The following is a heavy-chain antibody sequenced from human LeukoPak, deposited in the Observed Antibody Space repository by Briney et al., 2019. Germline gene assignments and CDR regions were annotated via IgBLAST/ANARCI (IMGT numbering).Heavy chain of an antibody. CDR3: ERGGDYYDSSGYFWRPAEIDY. J-gene: IGHJ4*02. CDR1: GFTFSSYW. Sequence: GGSLRLSCAASGFTFSSYWMHWVRQAPGKGLVWVSRINRDGSTTTYADSVKGRFTVSGDNAKNTLYLQMKSLRAEDTAVYYCERGGDYYDSSGYFWRPAEIDYWGQGTLVTVSS. CDR2: INRDGSTT. V-gene: IGHV3-74*03. D-gene: IGHD3-22*01.